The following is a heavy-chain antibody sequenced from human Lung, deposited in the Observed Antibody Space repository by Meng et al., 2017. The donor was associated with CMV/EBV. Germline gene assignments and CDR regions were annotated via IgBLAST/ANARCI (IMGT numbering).Heavy chain of an antibody. CDR2: INHSGST. CDR3: ARANIVVVVAATLGYYYYGMDV. Sequence: GSLRLXCAVYGGSFSGYYWSWIRQPPGKGLEWIGEINHSGSTNYNPSLKSRVTISVDTSKNQFSLKLSSVTAADTAVYYCARANIVVVVAATLGYYYYGMDVXAQGXTVTVS. CDR1: GGSFSGYY. V-gene: IGHV4-34*01. D-gene: IGHD2-15*01. J-gene: IGHJ6*02.